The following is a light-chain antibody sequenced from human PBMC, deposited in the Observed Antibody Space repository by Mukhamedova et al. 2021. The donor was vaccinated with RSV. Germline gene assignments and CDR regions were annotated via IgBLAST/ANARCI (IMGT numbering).Light chain of an antibody. Sequence: WYQRRVHGKAPKLLIYKASTLQTGVPSRFSGSASGTEFTLTISSLQPDDPATYYCQQCNSSSRTLGQGSRVEIK. V-gene: IGKV1-5*03. CDR3: QQCNSSSRT. J-gene: IGKJ1*01. CDR2: KAS.